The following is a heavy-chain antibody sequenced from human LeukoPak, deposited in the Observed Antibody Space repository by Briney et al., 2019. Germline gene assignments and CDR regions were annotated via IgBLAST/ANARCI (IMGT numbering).Heavy chain of an antibody. J-gene: IGHJ5*02. V-gene: IGHV3-74*01. D-gene: IGHD2-15*01. CDR1: GFTFSSNW. Sequence: GGSLRLSCAASGFTFSSNWMNWVRQAPGKGLVWVSRINSDGSTITYADSVKGRFTISRDNAKNTLYLQMNSLRAEDTAVYYCANMVVPALGQGTLVTVSS. CDR3: ANMVVPA. CDR2: INSDGSTI.